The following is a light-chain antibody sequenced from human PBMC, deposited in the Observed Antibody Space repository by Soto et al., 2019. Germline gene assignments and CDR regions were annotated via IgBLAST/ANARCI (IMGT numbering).Light chain of an antibody. J-gene: IGLJ2*01. Sequence: QSVLTQPPSASGTPGQRVTISCSGSNSNIGSNPVNWYQQLPGTAPKLLIYGHNQRPSGVPDRFSGSKSGTSASLAISGLQSEDEAYFSCATWDDTLNGLVFGGGTKVTVL. CDR2: GHN. CDR1: NSNIGSNP. V-gene: IGLV1-44*01. CDR3: ATWDDTLNGLV.